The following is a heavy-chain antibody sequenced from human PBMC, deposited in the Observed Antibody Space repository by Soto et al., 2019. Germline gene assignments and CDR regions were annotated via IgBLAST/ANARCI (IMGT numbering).Heavy chain of an antibody. Sequence: TGSAGPLSPYYWTWFRQSPEKGLEWIGYVYFSGNTNYNPSLKSRVTISIDTSKNQFSLRLASVTAADTAFYYCGSVRPSSYGLAWAQGPLGTV. D-gene: IGHD4-4*01. CDR2: VYFSGNT. J-gene: IGHJ1*01. CDR3: GSVRPSSYGLA. V-gene: IGHV4-59*01. CDR1: AGPLSPYY.